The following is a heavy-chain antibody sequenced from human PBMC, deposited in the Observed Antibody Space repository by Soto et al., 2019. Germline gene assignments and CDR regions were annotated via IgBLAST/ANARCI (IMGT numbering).Heavy chain of an antibody. V-gene: IGHV4-4*07. CDR1: GGAISSYY. CDR2: VFSSGST. D-gene: IGHD3-3*02. J-gene: IGHJ6*02. Sequence: QVQLQESGPGLVKPSETLSLTCSVPGGAISSYYWSWVRQPAGKGLEWIGRVFSSGSTNYNAYLKSRVTMSIDTAKNEVSLTLRSVTAADTAVYYCARVAFSYFGMDVWGPGTTVTVSS. CDR3: ARVAFSYFGMDV.